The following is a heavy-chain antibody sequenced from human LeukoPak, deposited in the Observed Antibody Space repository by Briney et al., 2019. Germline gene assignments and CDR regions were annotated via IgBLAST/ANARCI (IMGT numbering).Heavy chain of an antibody. CDR3: ASYLTSIPSGMDV. CDR2: ISTDGSSR. J-gene: IGHJ6*02. D-gene: IGHD2/OR15-2a*01. V-gene: IGHV3-74*01. CDR1: GFTFSSYW. Sequence: GGSLRLSCAASGFTFSSYWMHWLRQEPRKGLVWVSRISTDGSSRSYADSVKGRFTISRDNGKNTLYLQMNSLRAEDTAVYYCASYLTSIPSGMDVWGQGATVTVSS.